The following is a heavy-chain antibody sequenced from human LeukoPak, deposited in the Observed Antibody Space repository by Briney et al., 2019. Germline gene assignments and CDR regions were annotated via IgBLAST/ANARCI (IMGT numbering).Heavy chain of an antibody. J-gene: IGHJ4*02. CDR2: IYYTGST. CDR3: ARFSRDAVSTPYYLNY. D-gene: IGHD5/OR15-5a*01. Sequence: PSGTLSLTCSVSGGSISGHYWTWIRQPPGKGLEWIGYIYYTGSTNYNPSLRSRVTISLDTSKNQFSLNLSSVTAADTAVYYCARFSRDAVSTPYYLNYWGQGTLVTVSS. V-gene: IGHV4-59*11. CDR1: GGSISGHY.